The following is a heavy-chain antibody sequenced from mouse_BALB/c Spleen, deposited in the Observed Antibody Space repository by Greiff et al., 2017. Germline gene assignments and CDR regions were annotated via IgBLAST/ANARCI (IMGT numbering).Heavy chain of an antibody. CDR1: GFTFSSYA. V-gene: IGHV5-6-5*01. CDR2: ISSGGST. D-gene: IGHD1-1*02. Sequence: EVKLVESGGGLVKPGGSLKLSCAASGFTFSSYAMSWVRQTPEKRLEWVASISSGGSTYYPDSVKGRFTISRDNARNILYLQMSSLRSQDTAMYYCATLGNYAMDYWGQGTSVTVSS. J-gene: IGHJ4*01. CDR3: ATLGNYAMDY.